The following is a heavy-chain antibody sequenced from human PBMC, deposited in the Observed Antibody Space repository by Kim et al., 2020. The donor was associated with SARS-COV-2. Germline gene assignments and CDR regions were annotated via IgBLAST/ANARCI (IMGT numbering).Heavy chain of an antibody. CDR3: ATAILQIPQLLWFGELSTNKYNWFDP. CDR1: GYTLTELS. V-gene: IGHV1-24*01. D-gene: IGHD3-10*01. CDR2: FDPEDGET. Sequence: ASVKVSCKVSGYTLTELSMHWVRQAPGKGLEWMGGFDPEDGETIYAQKFQGRVTMTEDTSTDTAYMELSSLRSEDTAVYYCATAILQIPQLLWFGELSTNKYNWFDPWGQGTLVTVSS. J-gene: IGHJ5*02.